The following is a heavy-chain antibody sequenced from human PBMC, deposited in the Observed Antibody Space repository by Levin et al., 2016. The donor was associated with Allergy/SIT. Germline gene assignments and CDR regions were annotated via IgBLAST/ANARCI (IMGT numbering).Heavy chain of an antibody. CDR2: IYSGGST. Sequence: WIRQPPGKGLEWVSVIYSGGSTYYADSVKGRFTISRDNSKNTLYLQMNSLRAEDTAVYYCARGYDSSGYYSSYYYYGMDVWGQGTTVTVSS. V-gene: IGHV3-66*01. D-gene: IGHD3-22*01. J-gene: IGHJ6*02. CDR3: ARGYDSSGYYSSYYYYGMDV.